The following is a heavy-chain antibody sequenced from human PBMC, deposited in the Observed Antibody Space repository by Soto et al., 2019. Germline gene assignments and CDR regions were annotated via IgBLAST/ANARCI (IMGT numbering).Heavy chain of an antibody. CDR1: GGSISSGGYY. V-gene: IGHV4-31*03. J-gene: IGHJ5*02. CDR2: IYYSGST. Sequence: QVQLQESCPGLVKPSQTLSLTCTVSGGSISSGGYYWSWIRQHPGKGLEWIGYIYYSGSTYYNPSLKSRVTISVDTSKNQFSLKLSSVTAADTAVYYCAREFGMLVPGEVWFDPWGQGTLVTVSS. CDR3: AREFGMLVPGEVWFDP. D-gene: IGHD6-6*01.